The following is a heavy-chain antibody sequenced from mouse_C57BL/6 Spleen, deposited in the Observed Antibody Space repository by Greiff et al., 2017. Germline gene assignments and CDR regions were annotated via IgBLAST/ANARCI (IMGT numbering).Heavy chain of an antibody. J-gene: IGHJ3*01. V-gene: IGHV3-6*01. CDR3: ARGEGYDDGAWFAY. Sequence: EVQLKESGPGLVKPSQSLSLTCSVTGYSITSGYYWNWIRQFPGNKLEWMGYISYDGSNNYNPSLKNRISITRDTSKNQFFLKLNSVTTEDTATYYCARGEGYDDGAWFAYWGQGTLVTVSA. CDR2: ISYDGSN. D-gene: IGHD2-2*01. CDR1: GYSITSGYY.